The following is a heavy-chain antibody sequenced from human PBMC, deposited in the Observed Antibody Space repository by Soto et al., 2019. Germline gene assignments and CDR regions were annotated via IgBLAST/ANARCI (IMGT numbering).Heavy chain of an antibody. CDR2: ISAYNGNT. V-gene: IGHV1-18*01. CDR1: GYTFTSYG. CDR3: ARDLRDIVVVPAARPYYYYYMDV. D-gene: IGHD2-2*01. J-gene: IGHJ6*03. Sequence: SVKVSCKASGYTFTSYGISWVRQAPGQGLEWMGWISAYNGNTNYAQKLQGRVTMTTDTSTSTAYMELRSLRSDDTAVYYCARDLRDIVVVPAARPYYYYYMDVWGKGTTVTVSS.